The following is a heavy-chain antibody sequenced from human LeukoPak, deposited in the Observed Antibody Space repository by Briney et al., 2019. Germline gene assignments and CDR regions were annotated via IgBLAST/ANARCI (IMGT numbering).Heavy chain of an antibody. V-gene: IGHV3-23*01. Sequence: HPGGSLRLSCAASGFTFSNYAMNWVRQAPGKGLEWVSGVSDSGTMTYYVRSMKGRFTISRDNSKNTLYLQMNSLRAEDTAIYYCAKYSRYDYVGQIDYWGQGTLVTVSS. CDR1: GFTFSNYA. J-gene: IGHJ4*02. CDR2: VSDSGTMT. CDR3: AKYSRYDYVGQIDY. D-gene: IGHD4-17*01.